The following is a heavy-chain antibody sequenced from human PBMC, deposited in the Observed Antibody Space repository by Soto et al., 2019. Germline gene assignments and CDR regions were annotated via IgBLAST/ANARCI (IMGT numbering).Heavy chain of an antibody. CDR1: GFTFSSYG. J-gene: IGHJ6*02. CDR2: ISYDGSNI. D-gene: IGHD1-26*01. V-gene: IGHV3-30*03. CDR3: ARQVGGSPPHYYGMDV. Sequence: QVQLVESGGGVVQPGRSLRLSCAASGFTFSSYGMHWVRQGPGKGLEWVAFISYDGSNIYYADSVKGRFSISRDNSKNTLYFQRDSLRPEDTAVYYCARQVGGSPPHYYGMDVWGQGTTVTVSS.